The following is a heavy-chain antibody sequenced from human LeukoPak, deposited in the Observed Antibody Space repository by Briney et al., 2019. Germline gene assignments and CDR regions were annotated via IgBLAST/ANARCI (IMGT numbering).Heavy chain of an antibody. V-gene: IGHV1-69*01. J-gene: IGHJ6*03. CDR2: IIPIFGTA. CDR1: GGTFSSYA. CDR3: ARGGAGSYGPYYYYYYMDV. D-gene: IGHD5-18*01. Sequence: SVKVSCKASGGTFSSYAISWVRQAPGQGLEWMGGIIPIFGTANYAQKFQGRVTITADESTSTAYMELSSLRSEDTAVYYCARGGAGSYGPYYYYYYMDVWGKGTTVTVSS.